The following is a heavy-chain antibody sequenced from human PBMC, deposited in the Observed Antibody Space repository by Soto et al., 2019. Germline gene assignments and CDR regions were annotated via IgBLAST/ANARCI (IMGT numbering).Heavy chain of an antibody. V-gene: IGHV3-23*01. Sequence: PGGSLRLSCAASGFTFSSYAMSWVRQAPGKGLEWVSAISSSGGSTYYADSVKGRFTISRDNSKNTLYLQMNSLRAEDTAVYYCAKEPTTRATMVRGVGFDPWGQGTLVTVSS. CDR2: ISSSGGST. CDR3: AKEPTTRATMVRGVGFDP. D-gene: IGHD3-10*01. J-gene: IGHJ5*02. CDR1: GFTFSSYA.